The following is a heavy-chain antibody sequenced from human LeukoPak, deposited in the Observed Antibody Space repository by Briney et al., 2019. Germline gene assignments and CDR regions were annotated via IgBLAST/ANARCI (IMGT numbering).Heavy chain of an antibody. CDR3: ATYPYYGSGSSDAFDI. J-gene: IGHJ3*02. V-gene: IGHV3-21*01. CDR1: GFTFSSYS. CDR2: FSSSSSYI. Sequence: GSLRLSCAASGFTFSSYSMNWVRQAPGKGLEWVSSFSSSSSYIYYADSVKGRFTISRDNAKNSLYLQMNSLRAEDTAVYYCATYPYYGSGSSDAFDIWGQGTMVTVSS. D-gene: IGHD3-10*01.